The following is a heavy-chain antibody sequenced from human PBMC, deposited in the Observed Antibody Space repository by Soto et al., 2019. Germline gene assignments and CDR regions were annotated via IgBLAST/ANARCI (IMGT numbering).Heavy chain of an antibody. J-gene: IGHJ6*03. D-gene: IGHD6-6*01. CDR3: ARAHEGYSSSSNDYYYYMDV. V-gene: IGHV1-8*01. Sequence: GASGKVSCKASGCTFTRYDINWVRQATGRGLEWMGWMNPNSGNTGYAQKFQGRVTMTRNTSISTAYMELSSLRSEDTAVYYCARAHEGYSSSSNDYYYYMDVWGKGTTVTVSS. CDR1: GCTFTRYD. CDR2: MNPNSGNT.